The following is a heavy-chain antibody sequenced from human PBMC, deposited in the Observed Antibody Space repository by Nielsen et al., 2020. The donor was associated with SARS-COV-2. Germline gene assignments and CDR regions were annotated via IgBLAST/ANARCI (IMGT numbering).Heavy chain of an antibody. V-gene: IGHV1-8*01. Sequence: ASVKVSCKVSGYTLTELSMHWVRQAPGKGLEWMGWMNPNSGNTGYAQKFQGRVTMTRNTSISTAYMELSSLRSEDTAVYYCARVRGITIFGVVINDAFDIWGQGTMVTVSS. D-gene: IGHD3-3*01. J-gene: IGHJ3*02. CDR1: GYTLTELS. CDR3: ARVRGITIFGVVINDAFDI. CDR2: MNPNSGNT.